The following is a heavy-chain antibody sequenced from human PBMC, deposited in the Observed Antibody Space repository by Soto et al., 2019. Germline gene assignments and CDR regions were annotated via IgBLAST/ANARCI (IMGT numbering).Heavy chain of an antibody. CDR1: GFTFSDHY. CDR3: ARYIVATKYLDY. CDR2: IKNKPTSYST. J-gene: IGHJ4*02. D-gene: IGHD5-12*01. V-gene: IGHV3-72*01. Sequence: EVQLVESGGGLVQPGGSLRLSCAASGFTFSDHYMDWVRQAPGKGLEWIGRIKNKPTSYSTQYAASVKGRFTISRDDSLNSLHLHMESLRADDTAVYFCARYIVATKYLDYWGQGTLVTVSS.